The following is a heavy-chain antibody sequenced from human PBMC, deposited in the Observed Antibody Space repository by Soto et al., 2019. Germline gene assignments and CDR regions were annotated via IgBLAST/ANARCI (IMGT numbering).Heavy chain of an antibody. CDR3: ARAASSGSYGYYFDY. J-gene: IGHJ4*02. Sequence: GGSLRLSCGASGFTFSSYAMSWVRQAPGKGLEWVSAISGSGGSTYYADSVKGRFTISRDNSKNTLYLQMNSLRAEDTAVYYCARAASSGSYGYYFDYWGQGTLVTVSS. CDR2: ISGSGGST. V-gene: IGHV3-23*01. CDR1: GFTFSSYA. D-gene: IGHD1-26*01.